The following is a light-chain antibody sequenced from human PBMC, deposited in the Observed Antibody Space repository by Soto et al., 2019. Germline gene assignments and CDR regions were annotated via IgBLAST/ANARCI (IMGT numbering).Light chain of an antibody. CDR3: SSYAGSDNFVL. CDR1: SSDVGGYNF. CDR2: EVI. J-gene: IGLJ2*01. V-gene: IGLV2-8*01. Sequence: QSVLSQPPSASGSPGQSVTISCTGSSSDVGGYNFVSWYQHLPGKAPKLMIYEVIQRPSGVPDRFSGSKSGNTASLTVSGLQAEDEADYYCSSYAGSDNFVLFGGGTK.